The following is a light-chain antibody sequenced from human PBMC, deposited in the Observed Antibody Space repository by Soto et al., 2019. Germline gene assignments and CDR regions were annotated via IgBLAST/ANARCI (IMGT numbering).Light chain of an antibody. CDR3: CSYTSSSTVG. CDR2: EVN. J-gene: IGLJ2*01. V-gene: IGLV2-14*01. Sequence: QSALTQPASVSGSPGQSITISCTGTSSDVGGYNYVSWYQQHPGKAPKLMIYEVNYRPSGVSNRFSGSKSGNTASLTISGLQAEDEANYYCCSYTSSSTVGFGGGTKVTVL. CDR1: SSDVGGYNY.